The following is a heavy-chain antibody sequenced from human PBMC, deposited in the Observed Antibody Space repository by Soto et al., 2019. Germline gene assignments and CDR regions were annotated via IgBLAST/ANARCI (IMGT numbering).Heavy chain of an antibody. D-gene: IGHD3-22*01. CDR3: ARDKVVVTTPDAFDI. J-gene: IGHJ3*02. Sequence: SVKVSCKASGGTFSSYTISWVRQAPGQGLEWMGRIIPILGIANYAQKFQGRVTITADKSTSTAYMELSSLRSEGTAVYYCARDKVVVTTPDAFDIWGQGTMVTVSS. V-gene: IGHV1-69*04. CDR2: IIPILGIA. CDR1: GGTFSSYT.